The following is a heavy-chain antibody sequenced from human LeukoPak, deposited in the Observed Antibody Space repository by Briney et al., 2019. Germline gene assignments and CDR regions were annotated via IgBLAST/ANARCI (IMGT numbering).Heavy chain of an antibody. Sequence: PGGSLRLSCAASGFTFSSYGMSWVRQAPGKGLEWVANIKQDGSEKYYVDSVKGRFTISRDNAKNSLYLQMNSLRAEDTAVYYCARVDPFGIQLWGFDYWGQGTLVTVSS. CDR2: IKQDGSEK. D-gene: IGHD5-18*01. J-gene: IGHJ4*02. CDR1: GFTFSSYG. CDR3: ARVDPFGIQLWGFDY. V-gene: IGHV3-7*01.